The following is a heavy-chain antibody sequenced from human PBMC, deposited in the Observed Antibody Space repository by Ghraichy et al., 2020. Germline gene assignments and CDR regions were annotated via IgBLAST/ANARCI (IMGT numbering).Heavy chain of an antibody. CDR3: ASNTGQDAFDI. CDR1: GGSISSSRYY. Sequence: SETLSLTCTVSGGSISSSRYYWGWIRQPPGKGLEWIGSIYYSGSTYYNPSLKTRVTISVDTSKNQFSLKLSSVTAADTAVYYCASNTGQDAFDIWGQGTMVTVSS. J-gene: IGHJ3*02. CDR2: IYYSGST. V-gene: IGHV4-39*01. D-gene: IGHD5-18*01.